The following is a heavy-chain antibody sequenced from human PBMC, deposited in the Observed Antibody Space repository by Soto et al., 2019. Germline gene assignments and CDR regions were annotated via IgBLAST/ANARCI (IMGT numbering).Heavy chain of an antibody. CDR1: GGSISRGGYS. J-gene: IGHJ4*02. Sequence: QLQLQESGSGLVKPSQTLSLTCAVSGGSISRGGYSWSWIRQPPGKGLEWIGYIYHSWSTYYNPSLKSGVTILVERSKNQFTLKLSTVNVAEMAMYYCARVPDYWGQGTLVTVSS. V-gene: IGHV4-30-2*01. D-gene: IGHD2-2*01. CDR3: ARVPDY. CDR2: IYHSWST.